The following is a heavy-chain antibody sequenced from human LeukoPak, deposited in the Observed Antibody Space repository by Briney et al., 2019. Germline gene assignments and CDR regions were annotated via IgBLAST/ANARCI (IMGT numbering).Heavy chain of an antibody. CDR3: ARHPPSYKGAFDI. J-gene: IGHJ3*02. Sequence: PSETLSLTCTVSGGSIRSYYWSWIRQPPGKGLGWIGYIYYSGNTNYNPSLKSRVTISVDTSKNQFSLKLNSVTAADTAVYYCARHPPSYKGAFDIWGQGTMVTVSS. D-gene: IGHD1-14*01. V-gene: IGHV4-59*08. CDR2: IYYSGNT. CDR1: GGSIRSYY.